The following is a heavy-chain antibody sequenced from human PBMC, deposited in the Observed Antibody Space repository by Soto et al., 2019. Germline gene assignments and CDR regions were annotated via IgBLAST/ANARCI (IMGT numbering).Heavy chain of an antibody. CDR3: ARDGDGSGRHYEY. D-gene: IGHD3-10*01. Sequence: QVQLVPTGAEVKEPGASVKVSCKAPGYTFTNYGISWVRQAPGQGLEWMGWISCNNGDANYVQSLRGRVTMTTDTATSTGYMELRSLRADDTGVYYCARDGDGSGRHYEYWGQGTLVTVSS. V-gene: IGHV1-18*01. CDR2: ISCNNGDA. J-gene: IGHJ4*02. CDR1: GYTFTNYG.